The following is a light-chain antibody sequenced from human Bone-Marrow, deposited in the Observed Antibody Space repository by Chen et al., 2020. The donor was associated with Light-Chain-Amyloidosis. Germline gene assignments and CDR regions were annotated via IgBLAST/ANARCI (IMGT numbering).Light chain of an antibody. CDR3: QSADSSGTYEVI. V-gene: IGLV3-25*03. CDR2: RDT. Sequence: SYQLTQPPSVQASPGQTTRITCSGDDLPTKYAYWYQQKPGQAPVLVIHRDTERPSGISERFSGSSSGTTAKLTISGVQAEDEADYHCQSADSSGTYEVIFGGGTKLTVL. CDR1: DLPTKY. J-gene: IGLJ2*01.